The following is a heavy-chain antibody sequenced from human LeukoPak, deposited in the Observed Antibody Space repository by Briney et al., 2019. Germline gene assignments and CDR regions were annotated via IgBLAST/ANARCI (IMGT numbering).Heavy chain of an antibody. CDR1: GGTFSSYA. Sequence: ASVKVSCKASGGTFSSYAISWVRQAPGQGLEWVGGIIPIFGTANYAQKFQGRVTITADESTSTAYMELSSLRSEDTAVYYCASGPIIAAAGTDYWGQGTLVTVSS. CDR2: IIPIFGTA. V-gene: IGHV1-69*13. J-gene: IGHJ4*02. CDR3: ASGPIIAAAGTDY. D-gene: IGHD6-13*01.